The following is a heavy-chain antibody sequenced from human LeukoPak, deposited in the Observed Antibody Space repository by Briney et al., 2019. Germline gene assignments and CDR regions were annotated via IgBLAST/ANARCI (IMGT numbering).Heavy chain of an antibody. Sequence: ASVKVSCKASGYTFTGYYMHWVRQAPGQGLEWMGWINPNSGGTNYAQKFQGRVTMTRDTSISTAYMELSRLRSDDTAVYYCARAGGDPHYYYYFYMDVWGKGTPVTVSS. V-gene: IGHV1-2*02. CDR2: INPNSGGT. CDR1: GYTFTGYY. CDR3: ARAGGDPHYYYYFYMDV. D-gene: IGHD2-21*02. J-gene: IGHJ6*03.